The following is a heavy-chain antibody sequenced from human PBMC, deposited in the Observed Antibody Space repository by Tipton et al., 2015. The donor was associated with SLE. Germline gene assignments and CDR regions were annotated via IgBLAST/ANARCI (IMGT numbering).Heavy chain of an antibody. Sequence: TLSLTCTVSGGSISSGDYYWNWIRQPAGKGLGWIGHVYTRGNTNYNPSLKSRVTISMDTSNNQFSLKLTSVSAADTAVYYCATGTLVGSWYYSMDVWGKGTTVTVSS. D-gene: IGHD2-2*03. V-gene: IGHV4-61*09. CDR2: VYTRGNT. CDR3: ATGTLVGSWYYSMDV. J-gene: IGHJ6*03. CDR1: GGSISSGDYY.